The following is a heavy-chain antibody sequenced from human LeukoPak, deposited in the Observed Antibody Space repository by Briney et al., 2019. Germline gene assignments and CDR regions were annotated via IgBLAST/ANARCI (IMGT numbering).Heavy chain of an antibody. CDR3: VRDFRFLDDY. V-gene: IGHV3-7*01. Sequence: GGSLRLSCAASGFTFSSHRMSWVRQAPGKGLEWVANIKKDGSEKYYVDSVKGRFTISRDNAKTSLYLQMNSLRAEDTAVYYCVRDFRFLDDYWGQGTPGHRLL. CDR1: GFTFSSHR. J-gene: IGHJ4*02. CDR2: IKKDGSEK. D-gene: IGHD3-3*01.